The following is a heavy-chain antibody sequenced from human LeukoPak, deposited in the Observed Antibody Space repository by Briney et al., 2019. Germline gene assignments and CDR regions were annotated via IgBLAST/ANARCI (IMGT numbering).Heavy chain of an antibody. CDR2: IYYSGST. Sequence: PSETLSLTCTVSGGSISSSSYYWGWIRQPPGKGLEWIGSIYYSGSTYYNPSLKSRVTISVDTSKNQFSLKLSSVTAADTAVYYCAREFASAYRGSWGQGTLVTVSS. D-gene: IGHD1-26*01. J-gene: IGHJ4*02. V-gene: IGHV4-39*07. CDR3: AREFASAYRGS. CDR1: GGSISSSSYY.